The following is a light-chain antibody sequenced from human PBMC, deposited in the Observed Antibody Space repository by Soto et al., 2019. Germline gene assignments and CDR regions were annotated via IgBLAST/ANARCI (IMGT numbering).Light chain of an antibody. J-gene: IGKJ1*01. CDR1: QSVSSSY. CDR3: QQRSNWPWT. V-gene: IGKV3D-20*02. Sequence: EIVLAQSPGSLSLSRGERATRSCRASQSVSSSYLAWYQQKPGQAPRLLIYGASSRATGIPDRFSGSGSGTDFTLTISRLEPEDFAVYYCQQRSNWPWTFGQGTKVDIK. CDR2: GAS.